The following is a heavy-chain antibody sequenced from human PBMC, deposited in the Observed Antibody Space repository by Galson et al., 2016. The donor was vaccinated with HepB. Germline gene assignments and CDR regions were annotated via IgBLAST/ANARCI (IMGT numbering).Heavy chain of an antibody. CDR2: MYHSGTA. D-gene: IGHD6-13*01. CDR1: GFGISSGYF. V-gene: IGHV4-38-2*02. J-gene: IGHJ3*02. Sequence: LTCTVSGFGISSGYFWGWIRQPPGKGLEWIGSMYHSGTAYHNPSLRSRVTISVDTSKNQFSLRLTSVTAADTAVYYCVRKAPAGTLDAFDIWGPGTMVTVSS. CDR3: VRKAPAGTLDAFDI.